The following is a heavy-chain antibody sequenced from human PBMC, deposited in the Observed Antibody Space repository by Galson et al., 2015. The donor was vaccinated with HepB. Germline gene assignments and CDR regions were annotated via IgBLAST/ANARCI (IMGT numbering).Heavy chain of an antibody. CDR2: ISASGSST. CDR3: AKHGSSWSYYFDY. D-gene: IGHD6-13*01. J-gene: IGHJ4*02. Sequence: SLRLSCAGSRFSFSSYAMSWVRQAPGKGLEWVSAISASGSSTYYADSVKGRFTISRDNSDNTLYLQMNSLRAGDTAVYYCAKHGSSWSYYFDYWSQGTLVTVSS. CDR1: RFSFSSYA. V-gene: IGHV3-23*01.